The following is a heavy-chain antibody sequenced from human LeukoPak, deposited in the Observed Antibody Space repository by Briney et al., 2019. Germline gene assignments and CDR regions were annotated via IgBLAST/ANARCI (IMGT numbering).Heavy chain of an antibody. Sequence: GASVKVSCKASGGTFSSYAISWVRQAPGQGLEWMGGIIPIFGTANYAPKFQGRVTITADESTSTAYMELSSLRPEDTAVYYCARDRGAQLIDPWGRGTLVTVSS. CDR1: GGTFSSYA. D-gene: IGHD1-1*01. V-gene: IGHV1-69*13. CDR3: ARDRGAQLIDP. J-gene: IGHJ5*02. CDR2: IIPIFGTA.